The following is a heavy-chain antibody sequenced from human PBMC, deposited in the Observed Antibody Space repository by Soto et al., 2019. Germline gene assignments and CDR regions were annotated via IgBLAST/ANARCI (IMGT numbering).Heavy chain of an antibody. CDR2: IYYSGST. CDR1: GGSISSSSYY. J-gene: IGHJ5*02. V-gene: IGHV4-39*01. D-gene: IGHD3-3*01. Sequence: PSETLSLTCTVSGGSISSSSYYWGWIRQPPGKGLEWIGSIYYSGSTYYNPSLKSRVTISVDTSKNQFSLKLSSVTAADTAVYYCAAFWSGYSMKNWFDPWGQGTLVTVSS. CDR3: AAFWSGYSMKNWFDP.